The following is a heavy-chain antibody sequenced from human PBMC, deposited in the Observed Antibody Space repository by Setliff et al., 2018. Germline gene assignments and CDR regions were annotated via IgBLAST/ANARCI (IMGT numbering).Heavy chain of an antibody. CDR3: AREFPGGTKGFDY. V-gene: IGHV1-46*01. CDR2: VNPSNGAI. Sequence: ASVNVSCKASGYTFTTYYIHWVRQAPGQGLEWVGRVNPSNGAIHYAQNFQGRVTMTRDTSTSIVYMELNSLRFEDTAVYYCAREFPGGTKGFDYWGQGTLVTVSS. J-gene: IGHJ4*02. CDR1: GYTFTTYY. D-gene: IGHD1-1*01.